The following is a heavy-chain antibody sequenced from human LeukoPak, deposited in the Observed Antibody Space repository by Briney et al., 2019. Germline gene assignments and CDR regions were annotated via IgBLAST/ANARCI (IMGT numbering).Heavy chain of an antibody. CDR2: INHSGST. CDR1: GGSFSGYY. V-gene: IGHV4-34*01. CDR3: ARAGRAGLLRLPPGPQVY. Sequence: KSSETLSLTCAVYGGSFSGYYWSWIRQPPGKGLEWIGEINHSGSTNYNPSLKSRVTISVDTSKNQFSLKLSSVTAADTAVYYCARAGRAGLLRLPPGPQVYWGQGTLVTVSS. D-gene: IGHD5-12*01. J-gene: IGHJ4*02.